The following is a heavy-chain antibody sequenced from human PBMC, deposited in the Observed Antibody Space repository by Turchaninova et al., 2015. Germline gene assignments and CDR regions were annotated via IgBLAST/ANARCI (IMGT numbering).Heavy chain of an antibody. D-gene: IGHD2-2*01. CDR3: AREGHCSSASCPGPCFDF. CDR2: IWYDGTNK. J-gene: IGHJ4*02. CDR1: GFTFSSYG. Sequence: VQPGRSLRLSCAASGFTFSSYGMHWVRQAPGKGLEWVAVIWYDGTNKYYADSVKGRFTISRDNSNNTLYLQMSSLTADDTAVYYCAREGHCSSASCPGPCFDFWGQGTLVTVSS. V-gene: IGHV3-33*01.